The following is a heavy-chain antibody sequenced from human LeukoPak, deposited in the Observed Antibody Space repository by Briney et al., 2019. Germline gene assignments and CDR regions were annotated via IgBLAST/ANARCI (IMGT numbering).Heavy chain of an antibody. D-gene: IGHD3-3*01. V-gene: IGHV3-23*01. J-gene: IGHJ3*02. Sequence: GGSLRLSCATSGFIFSNYAVNWVRQAPGKGLEWVSIISGSGDTTYYADSVKGRFTISRDNSKNTLYLQMNSLRAEDTAVYYCAKAFWSGYYIRGYDAFDIWGQGTMVTVSS. CDR3: AKAFWSGYYIRGYDAFDI. CDR2: ISGSGDTT. CDR1: GFIFSNYA.